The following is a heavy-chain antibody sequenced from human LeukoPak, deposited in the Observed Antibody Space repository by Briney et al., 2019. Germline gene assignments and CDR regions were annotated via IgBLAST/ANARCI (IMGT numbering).Heavy chain of an antibody. CDR3: ARSVRWHGSRSPHFGY. V-gene: IGHV1-69*04. Sequence: SVKVSCTASGGTFSSYAICWVRQAPGQGLEWMGRIIPILGIANYAQKFQGRVTITADESTSTAYMELSSLSCEDTAVYFCARSVRWHGSRSPHFGYWGQGTLVTVSS. CDR1: GGTFSSYA. D-gene: IGHD2-15*01. J-gene: IGHJ4*02. CDR2: IIPILGIA.